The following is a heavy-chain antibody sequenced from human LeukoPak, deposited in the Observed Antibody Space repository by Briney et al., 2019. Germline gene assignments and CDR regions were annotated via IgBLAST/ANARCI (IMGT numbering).Heavy chain of an antibody. Sequence: GGSLRLSCAASGFTFSSYSMNWVRQAPGKGLEWVSTITSTSSYIYYADSVKGRFTISRDNAKNSLYLQMNSLRAEDTAVYYCARVGYASHDYWGKGTLVTVSS. CDR2: ITSTSSYI. V-gene: IGHV3-21*01. CDR1: GFTFSSYS. J-gene: IGHJ4*02. D-gene: IGHD2-2*01. CDR3: ARVGYASHDY.